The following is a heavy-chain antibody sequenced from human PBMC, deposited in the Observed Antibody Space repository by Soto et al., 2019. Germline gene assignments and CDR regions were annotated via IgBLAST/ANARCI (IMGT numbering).Heavy chain of an antibody. CDR2: IYTGGST. J-gene: IGHJ4*02. CDR1: GGYGRGGGFH. Sequence: ILSLTWTVSGGYGRGGGFHWAMQRRPPGKGLEWIGYIYTGGSTYYRPSLESRMNMSLDATRNNYSLRLTSVTAEDTAVYFCARAPGGLDKIRYCDYWGQGKLVTVS. CDR3: ARAPGGLDKIRYCDY. D-gene: IGHD6-25*01. V-gene: IGHV4-30-4*01.